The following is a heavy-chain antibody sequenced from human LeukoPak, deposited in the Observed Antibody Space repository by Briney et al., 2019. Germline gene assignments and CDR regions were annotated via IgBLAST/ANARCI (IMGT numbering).Heavy chain of an antibody. CDR2: ISYDGSNK. J-gene: IGHJ4*02. D-gene: IGHD4-11*01. Sequence: GRSLRLSCAASGFTFSSYAMHWIRQAPGKGLEWVAVISYDGSNKYYADSVKGRFTISRDNSKNTLYLQMNSLRAEDTAVYYCARNGGHGLDNYALDYWGQGTLVTASS. CDR1: GFTFSSYA. CDR3: ARNGGHGLDNYALDY. V-gene: IGHV3-30*01.